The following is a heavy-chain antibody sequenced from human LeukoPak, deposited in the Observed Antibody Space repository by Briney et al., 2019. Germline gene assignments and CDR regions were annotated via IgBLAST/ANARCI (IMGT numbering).Heavy chain of an antibody. D-gene: IGHD2-2*01. V-gene: IGHV3-23*01. CDR3: AKDSTTVVVPVFDY. CDR1: GFSLSCYA. CDR2: ISGIGGGT. J-gene: IGHJ4*02. Sequence: GGSLRLSCAASGFSLSCYAMSWVRQAPGKGLEWVSAISGIGGGTYYAAPAKGRFTISRDNSKNTLYLQMNSLRAEDTAVYYCAKDSTTVVVPVFDYWGQGTLVTVSS.